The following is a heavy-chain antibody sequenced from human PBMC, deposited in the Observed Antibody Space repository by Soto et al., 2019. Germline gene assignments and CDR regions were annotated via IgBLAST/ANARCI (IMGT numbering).Heavy chain of an antibody. CDR1: GFTFSDHY. CDR3: ARGNRAIDI. D-gene: IGHD1-1*01. Sequence: EVQLVESGGGLVQPGGSLRLSCAASGFTFSDHYMDWVRQAPGKGLEWVGRIRNKANSHTTEYAASVKGRFTISRDDSKNSLYLQMNSLKIEDTAVYYCARGNRAIDIWGQGTMVTVSS. J-gene: IGHJ3*02. V-gene: IGHV3-72*01. CDR2: IRNKANSHTT.